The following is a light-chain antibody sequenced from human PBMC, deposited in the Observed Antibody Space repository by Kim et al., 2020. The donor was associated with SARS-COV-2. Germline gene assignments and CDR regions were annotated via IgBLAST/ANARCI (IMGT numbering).Light chain of an antibody. J-gene: IGLJ3*02. V-gene: IGLV1-51*01. CDR3: GTWDSSLSVWL. CDR1: SSNIGTNY. Sequence: GQKVTISCSGSSSNIGTNYVSWYQQLPSTVPNVLIYDNNKRPSGIPDRFSGSKSGMSGTLDITGLQTGDEADYYCGTWDSSLSVWLFGGGTKVTVL. CDR2: DNN.